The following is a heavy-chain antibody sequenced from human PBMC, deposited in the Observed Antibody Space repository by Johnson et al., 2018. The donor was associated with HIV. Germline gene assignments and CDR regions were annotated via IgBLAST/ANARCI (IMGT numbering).Heavy chain of an antibody. J-gene: IGHJ3*02. D-gene: IGHD6-13*01. CDR3: AKVAGATAAGGVALDI. CDR2: ISYDGSKK. Sequence: QVLLVESGGGVVQPGRSLRLSCAASGFSFSNYAMHWVRQAPGKGLEWVAVISYDGSKKYHADSVKGRFTISRDNSKNTLYLQMNSLRTEDTAVYYCAKVAGATAAGGVALDIWGPGTMGTVS. CDR1: GFSFSNYA. V-gene: IGHV3-30*04.